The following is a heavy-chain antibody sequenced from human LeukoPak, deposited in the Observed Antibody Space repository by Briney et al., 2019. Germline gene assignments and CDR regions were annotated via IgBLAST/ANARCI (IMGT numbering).Heavy chain of an antibody. Sequence: GGSLRLPCAASGFTFSSYAMHWVRQAPGKGLEYVSAISSNGGSTYYANSVKGRFTISRDNSKNTLYLQMGSLRAEDTAVYYCAKGGVVANFDYWGQGTLVTVSS. V-gene: IGHV3-64*01. CDR1: GFTFSSYA. CDR3: AKGGVVANFDY. CDR2: ISSNGGST. J-gene: IGHJ4*02. D-gene: IGHD2-15*01.